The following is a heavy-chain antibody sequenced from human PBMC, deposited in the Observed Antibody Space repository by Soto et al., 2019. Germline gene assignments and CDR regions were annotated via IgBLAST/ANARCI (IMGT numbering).Heavy chain of an antibody. V-gene: IGHV3-33*01. CDR2: VWYAGSNG. CDR3: ARDPRTARASAMDV. D-gene: IGHD6-6*01. CDR1: GFIFSNFG. Sequence: VGSRRLSWTASGFIFSNFGMHWVRQAPGKGLEWVAGVWYAGSNGGSAESVKGRFTISRDNAKNTLYLQMPSLRAEDTAVYYCARDPRTARASAMDVWGQGPTVTVSS. J-gene: IGHJ6*02.